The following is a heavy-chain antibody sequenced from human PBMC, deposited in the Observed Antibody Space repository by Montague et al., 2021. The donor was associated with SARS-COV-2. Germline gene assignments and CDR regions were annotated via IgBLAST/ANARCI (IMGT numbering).Heavy chain of an antibody. J-gene: IGHJ4*02. V-gene: IGHV4-39*01. CDR1: GGSISSSSYY. CDR2: IYYSGST. CDR3: ARHFKVTFVRWLQPRGGFDY. Sequence: SETLSLTCTVSGGSISSSSYYWGWIRQPPGKGLEWIGSIYYSGSTYYNPSPKSRVTISVDTSKNQFSLKLSSVTAADTAVYYCARHFKVTFVRWLQPRGGFDYWGQGTLVTVPS. D-gene: IGHD5-24*01.